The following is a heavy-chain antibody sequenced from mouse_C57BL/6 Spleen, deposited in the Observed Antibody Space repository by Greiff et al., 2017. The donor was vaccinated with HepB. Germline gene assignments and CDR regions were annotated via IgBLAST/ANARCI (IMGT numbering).Heavy chain of an antibody. CDR1: GYTFTSYG. CDR3: ARDGSSPAWFAY. J-gene: IGHJ3*01. V-gene: IGHV1-81*01. CDR2: INPRSGNT. D-gene: IGHD1-1*01. Sequence: VMLVESGAELARPGASVKLSCKASGYTFTSYGISWVKQSTGQGLEWIGEINPRSGNTYYNEKFKGKATLTADKSSSTAYMELRSLTSEDSAVYVCARDGSSPAWFAYWGQGTLVTVSA.